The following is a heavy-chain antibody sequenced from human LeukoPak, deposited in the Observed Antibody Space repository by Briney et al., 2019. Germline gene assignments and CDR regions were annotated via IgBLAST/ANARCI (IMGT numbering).Heavy chain of an antibody. Sequence: PSETLSLTCAVYGGSFNDYYWNWIRQPPGKGLEWIGEINHSGSTNYNPSLKSRVTISVDTSKNQFSLMVTSVTAADTAVYYCARGKQNAVDYWGQGILVTVSS. CDR3: ARGKQNAVDY. V-gene: IGHV4-34*01. J-gene: IGHJ4*02. D-gene: IGHD1-1*01. CDR1: GGSFNDYY. CDR2: INHSGST.